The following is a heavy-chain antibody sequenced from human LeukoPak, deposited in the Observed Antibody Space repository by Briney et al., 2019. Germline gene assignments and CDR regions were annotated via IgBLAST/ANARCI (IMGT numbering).Heavy chain of an antibody. D-gene: IGHD3-16*01. J-gene: IGHJ4*02. V-gene: IGHV1-2*02. CDR1: GYTFTGYY. CDR2: INPNSGGT. CDR3: ARTAGVRSRSKVITFGGVIQ. Sequence: ASVKVSCKASGYTFTGYYMHWVRQAPGQGLEWMGWINPNSGGTNYAQKFQGRVTMTRDTSIGTAYMELSRLRSGDTAVYYCARTAGVRSRSKVITFGGVIQWGQGTLVTVSS.